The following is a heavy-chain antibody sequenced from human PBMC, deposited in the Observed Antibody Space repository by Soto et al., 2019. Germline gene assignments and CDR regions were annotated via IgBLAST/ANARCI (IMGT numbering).Heavy chain of an antibody. D-gene: IGHD5-18*01. CDR3: AKATSYGLGGGMDV. CDR1: GFTFSSYA. J-gene: IGHJ6*02. CDR2: ISGSGGST. Sequence: PGGSLRLSCAASGFTFSSYAMSWVRQAPGKGLEWVSAISGSGGSTYYADSVKGRFTISRDNSKNTLYLQMNSLRAEDTAVYYCAKATSYGLGGGMDVWGQGTTVTVSS. V-gene: IGHV3-23*01.